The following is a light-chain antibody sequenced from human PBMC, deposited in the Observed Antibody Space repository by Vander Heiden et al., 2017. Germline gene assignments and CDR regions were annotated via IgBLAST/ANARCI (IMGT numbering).Light chain of an antibody. CDR2: STN. Sequence: TVVTQEPSFSVSPGGTVPLTCGVNSGSVSTTHYPSCYQQPPGQAPRTLIYSTNSRSSGVPDRLSGSIRGNKAALTITGAQADDESDYYCMLYRGSGISVFGGGTKVTVV. CDR1: SGSVSTTHY. V-gene: IGLV8-61*01. CDR3: MLYRGSGISV. J-gene: IGLJ3*02.